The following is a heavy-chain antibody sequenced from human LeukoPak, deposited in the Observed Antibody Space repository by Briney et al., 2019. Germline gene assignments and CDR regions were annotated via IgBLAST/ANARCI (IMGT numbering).Heavy chain of an antibody. CDR2: IYPGDSDT. V-gene: IGHV5-51*01. D-gene: IGHD3-22*01. CDR3: ARQLDYYDSNGYYDY. CDR1: GYSFTSHW. J-gene: IGHJ4*02. Sequence: GESLKISCKGSGYSFTSHWIGWVRQMPGKGLEWMGIIYPGDSDTRYSPSFQGQVTISADKSISTAYLQWSSLKASDTAMYYCARQLDYYDSNGYYDYWGQGTLVTVSS.